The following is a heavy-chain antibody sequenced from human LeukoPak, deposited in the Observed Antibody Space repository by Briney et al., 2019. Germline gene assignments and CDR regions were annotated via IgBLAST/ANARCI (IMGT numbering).Heavy chain of an antibody. CDR2: IWYDGSNK. D-gene: IGHD3-3*01. CDR1: GFTFSSYG. CDR3: AGLRFAGYYGMDV. J-gene: IGHJ6*02. V-gene: IGHV3-33*01. Sequence: PGGSLRLSCAASGFTFSSYGMHWVRQAPGKGLEWVAVIWYDGSNKYYADSVKGRFTISRDNSKNTLYLQMNSLRAEDTAVYYCAGLRFAGYYGMDVWGQGTTVTVSS.